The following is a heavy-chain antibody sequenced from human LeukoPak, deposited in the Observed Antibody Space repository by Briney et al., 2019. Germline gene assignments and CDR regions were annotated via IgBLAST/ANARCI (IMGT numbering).Heavy chain of an antibody. V-gene: IGHV3-30-3*01. J-gene: IGHJ4*02. D-gene: IGHD3-3*01. Sequence: GGSLRLSCAASGFTFSSYAMHWVRQAPGKGLEWVAVISYDGSNKYYADSVKGRFTISRDNSKNTLYLQMNSLRAEDTAVYYCARDGDFSGPNPYFDYWGQGTLVTVPS. CDR3: ARDGDFSGPNPYFDY. CDR2: ISYDGSNK. CDR1: GFTFSSYA.